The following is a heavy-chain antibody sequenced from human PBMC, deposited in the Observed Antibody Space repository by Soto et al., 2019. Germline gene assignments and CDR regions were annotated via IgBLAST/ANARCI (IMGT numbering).Heavy chain of an antibody. J-gene: IGHJ4*02. CDR1: GGSISSYY. CDR2: IYYSGST. D-gene: IGHD7-27*01. V-gene: IGHV4-59*08. CDR3: ARGPSGDKVDY. Sequence: PSETLSLTCTVSGGSISSYYWNWIRQPPGKGLEWIGYIYYSGSTKYNPSLKSRVTISVDTPKNQFSLKLSSVSAADTAVYYCARGPSGDKVDYWGQGTLVTVSS.